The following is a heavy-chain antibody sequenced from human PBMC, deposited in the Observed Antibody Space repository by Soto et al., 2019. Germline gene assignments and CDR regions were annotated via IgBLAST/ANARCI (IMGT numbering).Heavy chain of an antibody. Sequence: PSETLSLTCTASGGSISSGGYYWSWIRQHPGKGLEWIGYIYYSGSTYYNPSLKSRVTISVDTSKNQFSLKLSSVTAADTAVYYCARARSTVTHGDYYYYGMDVWGQGTTVTVSS. V-gene: IGHV4-31*03. CDR2: IYYSGST. CDR1: GGSISSGGYY. J-gene: IGHJ6*02. D-gene: IGHD4-17*01. CDR3: ARARSTVTHGDYYYYGMDV.